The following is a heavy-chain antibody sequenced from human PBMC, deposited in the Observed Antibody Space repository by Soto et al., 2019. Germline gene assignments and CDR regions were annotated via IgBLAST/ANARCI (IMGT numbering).Heavy chain of an antibody. V-gene: IGHV1-2*02. J-gene: IGHJ4*02. CDR1: GYTFTDYF. Sequence: VSVKVSSKPSGYTFTDYFLDWLLQAPGQGLDCMGWINPNNDDTNYAQKFQGRVTMTRDTSISTAYMEVSRLRSDDTAVYYCARSVSFITPRPDYWGQGTLVTVSS. D-gene: IGHD6-6*01. CDR2: INPNNDDT. CDR3: ARSVSFITPRPDY.